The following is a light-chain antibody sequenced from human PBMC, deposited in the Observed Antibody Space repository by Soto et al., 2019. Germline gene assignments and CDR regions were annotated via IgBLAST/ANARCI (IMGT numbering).Light chain of an antibody. CDR1: QSVSTY. J-gene: IGKJ2*01. V-gene: IGKV3-11*01. CDR2: DAS. Sequence: EIVLTQSPATLSLSPGERATLSCRASQSVSTYLAWYQQKSGRAPRLLIYDASNRATGIPARFSGSGSGTDFTLTISRLEPEDFAVYYCQQRRNSPRTFGQGNKLEIK. CDR3: QQRRNSPRT.